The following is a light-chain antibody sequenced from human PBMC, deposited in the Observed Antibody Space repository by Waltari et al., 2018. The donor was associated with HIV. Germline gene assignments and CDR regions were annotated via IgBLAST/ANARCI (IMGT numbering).Light chain of an antibody. Sequence: QSALTQPASVSGSPGQSITISCTGSSSDVGSYKHVSCYPQHPGKAPRLIIYEVSKRPSGVSNRYSASKSGKTASLTVSGLRAEDEADYYCSSYAGSSTFVIFGGGTKLTVL. CDR3: SSYAGSSTFVI. CDR1: SSDVGSYKH. CDR2: EVS. J-gene: IGLJ2*01. V-gene: IGLV2-23*02.